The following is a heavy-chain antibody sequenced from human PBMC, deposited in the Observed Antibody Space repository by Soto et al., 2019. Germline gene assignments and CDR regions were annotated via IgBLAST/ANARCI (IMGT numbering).Heavy chain of an antibody. CDR1: GFTFSSYA. CDR3: AKRYYDFWSGLPYGMDV. Sequence: PGGSLRLSCAASGFTFSSYAMSWVRQAPGKGLEWVSAISGSGGSTYYADSVKGRFTISRDNSKNTLYLQMNSLRAEDTAVYYCAKRYYDFWSGLPYGMDVWGQGTTVTVSS. V-gene: IGHV3-23*01. CDR2: ISGSGGST. D-gene: IGHD3-3*01. J-gene: IGHJ6*02.